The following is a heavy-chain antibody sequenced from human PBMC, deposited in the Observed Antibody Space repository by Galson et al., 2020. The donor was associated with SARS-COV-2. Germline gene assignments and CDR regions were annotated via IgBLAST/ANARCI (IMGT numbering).Heavy chain of an antibody. CDR2: INHSGYT. Sequence: SETLSLTCAVYGGSFRGDFWTWIRQPPGNGLEWIGQINHSGYTNFNPSLKSRVTISVDTSMKQFSLKLISVTAADAAVYYCARVRVDAGIPREFDIWGRGTLVTVSS. CDR1: GGSFRGDF. J-gene: IGHJ3*02. D-gene: IGHD5-18*01. V-gene: IGHV4-34*01. CDR3: ARVRVDAGIPREFDI.